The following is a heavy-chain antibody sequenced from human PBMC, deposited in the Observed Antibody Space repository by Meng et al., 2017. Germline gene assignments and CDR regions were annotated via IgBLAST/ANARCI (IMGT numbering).Heavy chain of an antibody. J-gene: IGHJ5*02. D-gene: IGHD6-13*01. V-gene: IGHV4-61*02. CDR1: GGSISSGSYY. Sequence: LSGTVSGGSISSGSYYWSWIRQPAGKGLEWIGRIYTSGSTNYNPSLKSRVTISVDTSKNQFSLKLSSVTAADTAVYYCARGRIAAAGTLGFDPWGQGTLVTVSS. CDR2: IYTSGST. CDR3: ARGRIAAAGTLGFDP.